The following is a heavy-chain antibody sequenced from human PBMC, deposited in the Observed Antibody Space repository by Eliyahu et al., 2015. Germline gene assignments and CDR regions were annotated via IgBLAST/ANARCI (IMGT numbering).Heavy chain of an antibody. D-gene: IGHD3-10*01. CDR3: SKVLLWFGESSG. Sequence: EVQLVESGGGLVKPGGSLRLSCAAXXFXXXNAWMNWVRQAPGKGLGWVGRIKSKTDGGTTDYAAPVKGRFTISRDDSKNTLYLQMNSLKTEDTAVYYCSKVLLWFGESSGWGQGTTVTVSS. CDR2: IKSKTDGGTT. J-gene: IGHJ6*02. CDR1: XFXXXNAW. V-gene: IGHV3-15*01.